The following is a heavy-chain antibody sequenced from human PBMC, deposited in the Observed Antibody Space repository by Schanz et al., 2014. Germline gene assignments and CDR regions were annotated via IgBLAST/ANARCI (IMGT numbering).Heavy chain of an antibody. CDR3: AKQFLSYYFYGMDV. CDR1: GFAFTSNA. Sequence: EAQLLESGGGLVQPGGSLRLSCEASGFAFTSNAMTWVRQAPGKGLEWVSTISGSGAHTYHADSVRGRFTISRDNSKNTVYLQMDSLRPEDTAVYYCAKQFLSYYFYGMDVWGQGTTVSVSS. J-gene: IGHJ6*02. CDR2: ISGSGAHT. V-gene: IGHV3-23*01.